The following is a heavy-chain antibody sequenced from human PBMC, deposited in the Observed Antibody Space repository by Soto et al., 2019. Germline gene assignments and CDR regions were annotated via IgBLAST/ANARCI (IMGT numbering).Heavy chain of an antibody. J-gene: IGHJ4*02. CDR3: ARSGGIAVAQTPQFDY. V-gene: IGHV6-1*01. CDR2: TYYRSKWYN. CDR1: GDSVSSNSAA. D-gene: IGHD6-19*01. Sequence: KQSQTLSLPCAISGDSVSSNSAAWHWIRQSPSRGLEWLGRTYYRSKWYNDYAVSVKSRITISPDTSKNQFSLQLNSVTPEDTAVYYCARSGGIAVAQTPQFDYWGQGTLVTVSS.